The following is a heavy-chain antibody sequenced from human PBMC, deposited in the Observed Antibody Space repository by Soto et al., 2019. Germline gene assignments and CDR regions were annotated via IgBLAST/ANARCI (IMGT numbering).Heavy chain of an antibody. CDR3: ARSAPVYGMDV. V-gene: IGHV4-31*03. Sequence: SETLSLTCTVSGGSMSSGGFNWSWIRQHPGKGLEWIGYIYYSGSTSYNPSPKSRVTISVDTSKNQFSLKLNSVTAADTAVYYCARSAPVYGMDVWGQGTTVTVSS. J-gene: IGHJ6*02. CDR1: GGSMSSGGFN. CDR2: IYYSGST.